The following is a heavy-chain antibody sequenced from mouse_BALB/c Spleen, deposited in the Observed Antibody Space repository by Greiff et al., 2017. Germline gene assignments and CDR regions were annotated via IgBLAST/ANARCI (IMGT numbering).Heavy chain of an antibody. CDR2: ISSGSSTI. CDR1: GFTFSSFG. J-gene: IGHJ4*01. D-gene: IGHD2-1*01. CDR3: ARSGGNYEGYYAMDY. V-gene: IGHV5-17*02. Sequence: EVKLVESGGGLVQPGGSRKLSCAASGFTFSSFGMHWVRQAPEKGLEWVAYISSGSSTIYYADTVKGRFTISRDNPKNTLFLQMTSLRSEDTAMYYCARSGGNYEGYYAMDYWGQGTSVTVSS.